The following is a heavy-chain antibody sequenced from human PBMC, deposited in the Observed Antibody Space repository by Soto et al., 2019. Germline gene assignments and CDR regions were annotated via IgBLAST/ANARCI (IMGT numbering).Heavy chain of an antibody. CDR3: XXXXXXXXXXXFXY. CDR1: XXXXXXXG. V-gene: IGHV3-33*01. Sequence: QVQLVESGGGVVQPGRSLRLSCAAXXXXXXXXGMXWVXXXPGXXXEWVAVIWYDGTNKYYADSVKGRFTISRDNSKNTLYVQMNSLRAEDTAVYXXXXXXXXXXXXXFXYWGQGTLVTVSS. J-gene: IGHJ4*02. CDR2: IWYDGTNK.